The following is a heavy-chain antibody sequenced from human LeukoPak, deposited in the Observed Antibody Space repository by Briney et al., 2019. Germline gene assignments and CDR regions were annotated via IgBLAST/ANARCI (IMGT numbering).Heavy chain of an antibody. Sequence: GGSLRLSCAASGFTFSSYWMHWVRQAPGKGLVWVSRINSDGSSTSYADSVKGRFTISRDNAENTLYLQMNSLRAEDTAVYYCARDVSRGWLDPWGQGTLVTVSS. CDR3: ARDVSRGWLDP. CDR1: GFTFSSYW. CDR2: INSDGSST. J-gene: IGHJ5*02. D-gene: IGHD3-10*01. V-gene: IGHV3-74*01.